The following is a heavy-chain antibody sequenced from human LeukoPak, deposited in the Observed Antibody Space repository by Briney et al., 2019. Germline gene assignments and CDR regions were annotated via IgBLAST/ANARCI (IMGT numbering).Heavy chain of an antibody. V-gene: IGHV3-11*01. Sequence: GGSLRLSCSASGFTFSDYDMNWIRQAPGKGLEWVSYIRSDGSTIYDADSVKGRFFISRDNARNSLYLQMNSLRAEDTAVSYCAREGRGYYGDFDYWGQGTLVTVSS. D-gene: IGHD3-22*01. CDR3: AREGRGYYGDFDY. CDR1: GFTFSDYD. CDR2: IRSDGSTI. J-gene: IGHJ4*02.